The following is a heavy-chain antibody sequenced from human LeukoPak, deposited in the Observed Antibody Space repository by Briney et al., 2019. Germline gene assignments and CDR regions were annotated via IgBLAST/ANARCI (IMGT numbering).Heavy chain of an antibody. CDR2: IDHSGSS. Sequence: SETLSLTCAVYGGSFSNYYWTWIRQPPGKGLEWIGEIDHSGSSHYNPSLKSRVTISVDTSKNQLSLKLSSVTAADTAVYYCARGLEDRISIFGVVKFYYFDFWGQGTLVTVST. CDR1: GGSFSNYY. V-gene: IGHV4-34*01. CDR3: ARGLEDRISIFGVVKFYYFDF. J-gene: IGHJ4*02. D-gene: IGHD3-3*01.